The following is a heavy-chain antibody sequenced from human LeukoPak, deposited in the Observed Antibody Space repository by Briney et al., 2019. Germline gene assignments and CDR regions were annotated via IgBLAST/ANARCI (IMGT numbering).Heavy chain of an antibody. CDR1: GYTFTGYY. CDR2: INTNTGNP. V-gene: IGHV7-4-1*02. D-gene: IGHD5-24*01. Sequence: ASVKVSCKASGYTFTGYYMHWVRQAPGQGLEWMGWINTNTGNPTYAQGFTGRFVFSLDTSVSTAYLQISSLKAEDTAVYYCARNQRRDGSPSGYWGQGTLVTVSS. J-gene: IGHJ4*02. CDR3: ARNQRRDGSPSGY.